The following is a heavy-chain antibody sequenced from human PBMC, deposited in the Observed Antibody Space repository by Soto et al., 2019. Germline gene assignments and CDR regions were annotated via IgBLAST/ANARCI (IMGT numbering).Heavy chain of an antibody. CDR1: GGTYGSYA. V-gene: IGHV1-69*13. J-gene: IGHJ6*02. D-gene: IGHD6-13*01. Sequence: GTSAQASCKACGGTYGSYASSWVRQATGQGLEWMGGIIPIFGTANYAQKFQGRVTITADESTSTAYMELSSLRSEDTAVYYCARDLYSSSWYGGGYYYYYGMDVWGQGNTVTVSS. CDR3: ARDLYSSSWYGGGYYYYYGMDV. CDR2: IIPIFGTA.